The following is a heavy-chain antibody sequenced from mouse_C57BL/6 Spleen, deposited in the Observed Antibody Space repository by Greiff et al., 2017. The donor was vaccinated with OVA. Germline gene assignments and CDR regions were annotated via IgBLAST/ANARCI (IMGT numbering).Heavy chain of an antibody. V-gene: IGHV1-72*01. D-gene: IGHD3-3*01. CDR3: AREARDWYFDV. CDR2: IDPNSGGT. J-gene: IGHJ1*03. Sequence: VQLQQPGAELVKPGASVKLSCKASGYTFTSYWMHWVKQRPGRGLEWIGRIDPNSGGTKYNEKFKSKATLTVDKPSSTAYMQLSSLTSADSAVYYCAREARDWYFDVWGTGTTVTVSS. CDR1: GYTFTSYW.